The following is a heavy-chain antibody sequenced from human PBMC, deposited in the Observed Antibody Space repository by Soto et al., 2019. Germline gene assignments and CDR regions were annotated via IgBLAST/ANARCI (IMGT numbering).Heavy chain of an antibody. J-gene: IGHJ6*02. CDR1: GYIFTAYY. D-gene: IGHD3-10*01. V-gene: IGHV1-2*02. CDR3: ARNMDYYYGPGSGNGHGF. CDR2: INPRFGDT. Sequence: QVQLVQSGAELKEPGDSVRVSCEASGYIFTAYYIHWVRQAPGQGLEWMGWINPRFGDTSYAQDFQGSVSMTRDTSISTVYMELSRLTSDDPAIYYCARNMDYYYGPGSGNGHGFWGQGTTVTVFS.